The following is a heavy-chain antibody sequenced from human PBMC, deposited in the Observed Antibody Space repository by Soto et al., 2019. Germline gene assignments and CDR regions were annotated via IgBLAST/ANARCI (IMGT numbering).Heavy chain of an antibody. J-gene: IGHJ4*02. CDR2: INAGNGNT. CDR1: GYTFTSYA. CDR3: ARDRVGCSGGSCYTNTFDY. D-gene: IGHD2-15*01. V-gene: IGHV1-3*01. Sequence: ASVKVSCKASGYTFTSYAMHWVRQAPGQRLEWMGWINAGNGNTKYSQKFQGRVTITRDTSASTAYMELSSLRSEDTAVYYCARDRVGCSGGSCYTNTFDYCGQGTLVTVSS.